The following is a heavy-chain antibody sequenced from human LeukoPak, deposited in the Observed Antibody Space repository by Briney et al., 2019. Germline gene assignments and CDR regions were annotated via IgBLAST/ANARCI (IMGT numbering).Heavy chain of an antibody. Sequence: ASVKVSCKASGYTFTSYGISWVRQAPGQGLEWMGWISAYSRNTNYAQKLQGRVTVTTDTSTSTAYMELRSLRSDDTAVYYCARDRNYYDSSGYYYGYWGQGTLVTVSS. CDR2: ISAYSRNT. D-gene: IGHD3-22*01. CDR3: ARDRNYYDSSGYYYGY. J-gene: IGHJ4*02. CDR1: GYTFTSYG. V-gene: IGHV1-18*01.